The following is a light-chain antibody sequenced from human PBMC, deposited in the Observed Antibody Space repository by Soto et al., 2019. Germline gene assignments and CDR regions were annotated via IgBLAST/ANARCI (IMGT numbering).Light chain of an antibody. Sequence: EIVLTQSPGTLSLSPGERATLSCRASQSVRNNYLAWYQQNPGQPPRLLIYGASNRATGIPDRFSGSGSGTDFALTSSRLEPEEFAVYYCQQYDSSQVPFGGGTKVEIK. CDR1: QSVRNNY. V-gene: IGKV3-20*01. CDR2: GAS. CDR3: QQYDSSQVP. J-gene: IGKJ4*01.